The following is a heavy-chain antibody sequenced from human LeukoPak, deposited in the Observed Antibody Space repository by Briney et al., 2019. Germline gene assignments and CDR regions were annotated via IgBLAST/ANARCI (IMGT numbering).Heavy chain of an antibody. D-gene: IGHD6-13*01. J-gene: IGHJ4*02. CDR2: INPNSGGT. CDR3: ARDGAGSSWYGRRLDY. CDR1: GYSFTDYY. V-gene: IGHV1-2*02. Sequence: ASVKVSCKASGYSFTDYYMHWVRQAPGQGLEWMGWINPNSGGTNYAQKFQGRVTMTRDTSISTAYMELSRLRSDDTAVYYCARDGAGSSWYGRRLDYWGQGTLVTVCS.